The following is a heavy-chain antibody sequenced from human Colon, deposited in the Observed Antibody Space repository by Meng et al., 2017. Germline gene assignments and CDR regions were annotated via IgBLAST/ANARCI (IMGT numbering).Heavy chain of an antibody. D-gene: IGHD6-19*01. CDR2: IYHSGST. V-gene: IGHV4-4*02. J-gene: IGHJ4*02. Sequence: QLQEPGPGRVMSSGTLALTGAGAGGSCTSSGWWRWFRQPPRKGLEWIGEIYHSGSTNYNPSLKSRVTISVDKSKNQFSLKLSSVTAADTAVYYCASFPPPGKQWLVTDYWGQGTLVTVSS. CDR1: GGSCTSSGW. CDR3: ASFPPPGKQWLVTDY.